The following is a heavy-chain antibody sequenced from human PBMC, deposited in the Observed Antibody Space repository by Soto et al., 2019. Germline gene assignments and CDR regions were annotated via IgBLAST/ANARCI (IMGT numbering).Heavy chain of an antibody. J-gene: IGHJ6*03. CDR1: GFTFDDYG. Sequence: GGSLRLSCAASGFTFDDYGMSWVRQAPGKGLEWVSGINWNGGSTGYADSVKGRFTISRDNAKNSLYLQMNSLRAEDTALYHCARTVNDYGDYRYNYYYYMDVWGKGTTVTVSS. D-gene: IGHD4-17*01. CDR2: INWNGGST. CDR3: ARTVNDYGDYRYNYYYYMDV. V-gene: IGHV3-20*01.